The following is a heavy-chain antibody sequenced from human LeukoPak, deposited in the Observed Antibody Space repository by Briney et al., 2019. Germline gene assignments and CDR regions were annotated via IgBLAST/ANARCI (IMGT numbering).Heavy chain of an antibody. CDR3: ARVGYDSSGYYIYWYFDL. J-gene: IGHJ2*01. Sequence: AGGSLRLSCAASRFTFSSYWMSWVRQAPGKGLEWVANIKQDGSEKYYVDSVKGRFTISRDNAKNSLYLQMNSLRAEDTAVYYCARVGYDSSGYYIYWYFDLWGRGTLVTVSS. V-gene: IGHV3-7*01. D-gene: IGHD3-22*01. CDR2: IKQDGSEK. CDR1: RFTFSSYW.